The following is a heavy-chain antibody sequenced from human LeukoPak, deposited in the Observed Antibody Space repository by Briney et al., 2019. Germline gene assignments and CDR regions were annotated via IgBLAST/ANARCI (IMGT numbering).Heavy chain of an antibody. J-gene: IGHJ4*02. D-gene: IGHD3-22*01. V-gene: IGHV3-23*01. CDR3: AKDSMRYYDSSGYYSDY. Sequence: GGSLRLSCAASGFTFSSNHMSWVRQAPGKGLEWVSGITGRGDSTYYTESVKGRFTISRDNSKNTLYLEMNSLRAEDTAVYYCAKDSMRYYDSSGYYSDYWGQGTLVTVSS. CDR2: ITGRGDST. CDR1: GFTFSSNH.